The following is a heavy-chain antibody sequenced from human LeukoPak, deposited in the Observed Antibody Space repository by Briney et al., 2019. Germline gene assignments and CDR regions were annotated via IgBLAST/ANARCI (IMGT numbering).Heavy chain of an antibody. Sequence: SGTLSLTCAVSGDSISSNNWWSWVRQPPGKGLEWIGEIYHRGSTDYIPSLKSRVTILVDTSKKQFSLKLSSVTAADTAVYYCAKSDYYASGLDYWGQGTLVTVSS. CDR1: GDSISSNNW. J-gene: IGHJ4*02. CDR3: AKSDYYASGLDY. V-gene: IGHV4-4*02. CDR2: IYHRGST. D-gene: IGHD3-10*01.